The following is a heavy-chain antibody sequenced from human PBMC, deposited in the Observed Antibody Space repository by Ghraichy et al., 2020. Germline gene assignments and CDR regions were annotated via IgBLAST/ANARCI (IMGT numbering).Heavy chain of an antibody. CDR3: ARETYDFWSGYQRYFDY. CDR1: GYTLTSYA. J-gene: IGHJ4*02. CDR2: INAGNGNT. Sequence: ASVKVSCKASGYTLTSYAMHWVRQAPGQRLEWMGWINAGNGNTKYSQKFQGRVTITRDTSASTAYMELSSLRSEDTAVYYCARETYDFWSGYQRYFDYWGQGTLVTVSS. V-gene: IGHV1-3*01. D-gene: IGHD3-3*01.